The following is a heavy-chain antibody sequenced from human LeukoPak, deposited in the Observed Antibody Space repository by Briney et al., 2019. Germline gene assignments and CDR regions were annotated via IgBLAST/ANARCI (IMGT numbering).Heavy chain of an antibody. D-gene: IGHD3-22*01. Sequence: SETLSLTCAVYGGSFSGYYWSWIRQPPGKGLEWIGYIYYSGSTNYNPSLKSRVTISVDTSKNQFSLKLSSVTAADTAVYYCARGLLEFDYWGQGTLVTVSS. CDR3: ARGLLEFDY. CDR1: GGSFSGYY. CDR2: IYYSGST. V-gene: IGHV4-59*01. J-gene: IGHJ4*02.